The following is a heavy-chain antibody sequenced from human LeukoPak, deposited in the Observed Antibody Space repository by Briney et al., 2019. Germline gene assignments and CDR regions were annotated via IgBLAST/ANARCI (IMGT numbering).Heavy chain of an antibody. J-gene: IGHJ4*02. V-gene: IGHV1-46*01. Sequence: ASVKVSCKASVYTFTRYHMHWVRQAPGQGLEWMGIMNPSGGSTTYAQQFQGRVTMTRDTSTNTVYMELSSLRSEDTAVYYCARGSGSSWYCFYDYWGQGTLVTVSS. CDR2: MNPSGGST. CDR1: VYTFTRYH. CDR3: ARGSGSSWYCFYDY. D-gene: IGHD6-13*01.